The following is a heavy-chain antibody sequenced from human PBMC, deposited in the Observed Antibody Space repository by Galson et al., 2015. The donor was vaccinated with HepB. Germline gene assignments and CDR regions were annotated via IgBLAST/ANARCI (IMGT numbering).Heavy chain of an antibody. J-gene: IGHJ3*02. Sequence: SLRLSCAASGFTFDDYAMHWVQQAPGKGLEWVSGISWNSGSIGYADSVKGRFTISRDNAKNSLYLQMNSLRAEDTALYYCAKSRKYQLLLGAFDIWGQGTMVTVSS. D-gene: IGHD2-2*01. CDR2: ISWNSGSI. CDR1: GFTFDDYA. CDR3: AKSRKYQLLLGAFDI. V-gene: IGHV3-9*01.